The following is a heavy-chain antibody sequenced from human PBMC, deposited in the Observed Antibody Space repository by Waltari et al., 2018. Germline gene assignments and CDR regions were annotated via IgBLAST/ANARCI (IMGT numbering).Heavy chain of an antibody. CDR2: ISYNARNI. D-gene: IGHD2-21*01. CDR1: QFHFIPHA. V-gene: IGHV3-30*04. CDR3: ARDYCDRTYCHGMDV. Sequence: QVQLVECGGGVAQPGRSLYPSCAAPQFHFIPHAMHWVRQAPGKGLEWVAVISYNARNIYYVDSVKGRFTISRDNSKKTLYLQLDSLRAEDTAVYYCARDYCDRTYCHGMDVWGQGTTVTVSS. J-gene: IGHJ6*02.